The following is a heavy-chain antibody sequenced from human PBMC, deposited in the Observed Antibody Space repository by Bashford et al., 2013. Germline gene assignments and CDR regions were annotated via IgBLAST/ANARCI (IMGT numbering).Heavy chain of an antibody. V-gene: IGHV3-33*03. CDR2: IWYDGSGT. D-gene: IGHD1-14*01. CDR1: GFSFSDFG. Sequence: GGSLRLSCGASGFSFSDFGMHWVRQGPGKGLEWVAAIWYDGSGTSYADSVKGRFTISRDNAKSTLYLQMNSLRADDTAVYYCVTLISEYAMDVWGPGATVTVSS. CDR3: VTLISEYAMDV. J-gene: IGHJ6*02.